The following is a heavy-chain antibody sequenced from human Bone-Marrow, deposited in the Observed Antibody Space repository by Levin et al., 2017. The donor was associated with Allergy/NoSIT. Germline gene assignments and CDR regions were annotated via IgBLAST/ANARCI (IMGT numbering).Heavy chain of an antibody. V-gene: IGHV3-66*01. D-gene: IGHD6-19*01. CDR3: ARVAVVASDAFDL. J-gene: IGHJ3*01. CDR1: GFTFSRYG. Sequence: SGGSLRLSCVASGFTFSRYGMNWVRQAPGKGLECVSVLYSGGSTYYADSVKGRFTISRDNSKNTVSLQMNSLRVEDTAVYFCARVAVVASDAFDLWGRGALVTVSS. CDR2: LYSGGST.